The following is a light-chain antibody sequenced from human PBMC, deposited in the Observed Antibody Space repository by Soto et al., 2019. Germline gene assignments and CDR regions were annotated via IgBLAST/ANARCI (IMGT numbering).Light chain of an antibody. J-gene: IGKJ1*01. CDR3: QQYNSYSRT. CDR1: QSVGGW. Sequence: DIKMTQSPSTLSASVGDRVTITCRASQSVGGWLAWFQQKPGKAPKLLIYDASSLERGVPSRFSGSGSGTEFTLTISSLQPDDFATYYCQQYNSYSRTFGQGTKVDIK. V-gene: IGKV1-5*01. CDR2: DAS.